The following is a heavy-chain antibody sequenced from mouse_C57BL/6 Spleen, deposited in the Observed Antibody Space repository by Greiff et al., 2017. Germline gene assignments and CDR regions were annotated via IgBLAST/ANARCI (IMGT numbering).Heavy chain of an antibody. CDR1: GYAFSSSW. D-gene: IGHD1-1*01. Sequence: VQLQQSGPELVKPGASVKISCKASGYAFSSSWMNWVKQRPGKGLEWIGRIYPGDGDTNYNGKFKGKATLTADKSSSTAYMQLSSLTSEDSEVYCCARAYYCGSSPYDWGQGATLTVSS. CDR3: ARAYYCGSSPYD. J-gene: IGHJ2*01. CDR2: IYPGDGDT. V-gene: IGHV1-82*01.